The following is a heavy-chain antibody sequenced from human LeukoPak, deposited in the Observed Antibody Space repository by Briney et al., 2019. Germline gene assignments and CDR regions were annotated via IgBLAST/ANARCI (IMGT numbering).Heavy chain of an antibody. CDR1: GGSISSSSYY. J-gene: IGHJ5*02. CDR3: ARDGSGSYGYNWFDP. Sequence: SETLSLTCTVSGGSISSSSYYWGWIRQPPGKGLEWIGRIYTSGSTNYNPSLKSRVTMSVDTSKNQFSLKLSSVTAADTAVYYCARDGSGSYGYNWFDPWGQGTLVTVSS. D-gene: IGHD5-18*01. CDR2: IYTSGST. V-gene: IGHV4-39*07.